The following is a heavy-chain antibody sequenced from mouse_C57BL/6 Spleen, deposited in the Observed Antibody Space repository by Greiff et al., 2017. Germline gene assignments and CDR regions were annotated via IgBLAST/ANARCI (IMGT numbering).Heavy chain of an antibody. D-gene: IGHD2-5*01. CDR3: AREESNYVGAMDY. CDR2: INPNNGGT. CDR1: GYTFTDYN. J-gene: IGHJ4*01. Sequence: EVQLQQSGPELVKPGASVTMSCKASGYTFTDYNMHWVKQSPGKSLEWIGYINPNNGGTSYNQKFKGKATLTVNKSSSTAYMELRSLTSEDSAVYYCAREESNYVGAMDYWGQGTSVTVSS. V-gene: IGHV1-22*01.